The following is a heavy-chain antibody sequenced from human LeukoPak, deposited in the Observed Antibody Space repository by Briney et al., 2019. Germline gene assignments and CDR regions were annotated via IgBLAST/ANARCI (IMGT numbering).Heavy chain of an antibody. V-gene: IGHV4-59*01. CDR1: GGSISSYY. D-gene: IGHD3-9*01. J-gene: IGHJ4*02. CDR3: ARGGRGRYFDLGLD. CDR2: IYYSGST. Sequence: SETLSLTCTVSGGSISSYYWSWIRQPPGKGLEWIGYIYYSGSTNYNPSLKSRVTISVDTSKNQFSLKLSFVTAADTAVYYCARGGRGRYFDLGLDWGQGTLVTVSS.